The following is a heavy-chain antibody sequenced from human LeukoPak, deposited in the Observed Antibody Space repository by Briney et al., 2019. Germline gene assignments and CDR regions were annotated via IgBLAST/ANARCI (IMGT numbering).Heavy chain of an antibody. CDR2: INPNSGGT. J-gene: IGHJ4*02. D-gene: IGHD3-10*01. Sequence: GASVKVSCKAPGYTFTGYYMHWVRQAPGQGLEWMGWINPNSGGTNYAQKFQGWVTMTRDTSISTAYMELSRLRSDDTAVYYCARADMVRGVPFDYWGQGTLVTVSS. CDR3: ARADMVRGVPFDY. CDR1: GYTFTGYY. V-gene: IGHV1-2*04.